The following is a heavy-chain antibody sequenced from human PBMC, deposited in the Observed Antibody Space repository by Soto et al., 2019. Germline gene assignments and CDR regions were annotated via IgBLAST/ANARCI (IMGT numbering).Heavy chain of an antibody. J-gene: IGHJ6*02. D-gene: IGHD6-19*01. CDR3: VKDGSSGRPYYYGLDV. CDR1: GFTFSSYG. V-gene: IGHV3-30*18. Sequence: PVGSLRLSCAASGFTFSSYGMHWVRQAPGKGLEWVAVISYDGRNKYYADSVKGRFTISRDNSKNTLYLQMSSLRAEDTAVYYCVKDGSSGRPYYYGLDVWGQGTNVTV. CDR2: ISYDGRNK.